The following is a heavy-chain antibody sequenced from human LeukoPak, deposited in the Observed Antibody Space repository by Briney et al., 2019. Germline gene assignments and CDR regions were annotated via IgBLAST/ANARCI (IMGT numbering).Heavy chain of an antibody. CDR3: ARKQQLVHWFDP. V-gene: IGHV4-34*01. CDR2: INHSGST. CDR1: GGSFSGYY. Sequence: SETLSLTCAVYGGSFSGYYWSWLRQPPGKGLEWIGEINHSGSTNYNPSLKSRVTISADTSKNQFSLKLSSVTAADTAVHYCARKQQLVHWFDPWGQGTLVTVSS. J-gene: IGHJ5*02. D-gene: IGHD6-13*01.